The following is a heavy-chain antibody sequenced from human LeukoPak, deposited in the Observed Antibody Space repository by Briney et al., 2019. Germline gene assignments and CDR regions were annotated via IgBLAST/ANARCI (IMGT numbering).Heavy chain of an antibody. CDR1: GYTLTELS. CDR2: FDPEDGET. V-gene: IGHV1-24*01. Sequence: GASVKVSCKVSGYTLTELSMHWVRQAPGKGLEWMGGFDPEDGETIYAQKFQGRVTMTEDTSTDTAYMELSSLRSEDTPVYYCATGDSSSWFTDVWGKGTTVTVSS. J-gene: IGHJ6*04. CDR3: ATGDSSSWFTDV. D-gene: IGHD6-13*01.